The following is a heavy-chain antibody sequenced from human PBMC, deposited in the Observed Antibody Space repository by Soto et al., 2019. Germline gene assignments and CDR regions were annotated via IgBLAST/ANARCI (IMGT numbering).Heavy chain of an antibody. CDR2: IIPIFGTA. J-gene: IGHJ5*02. D-gene: IGHD3-22*01. CDR1: GGTFSSYS. V-gene: IGHV1-69*06. Sequence: SVKVSCKASGGTFSSYSISWVRQAPGQGLEWMGGIIPIFGTANYAQKFQGRVTITADKSTSTAYMELSSLRSEDTAVYYCAREWGDDSSGFYTSESNWFDPWGQGTLVTVSS. CDR3: AREWGDDSSGFYTSESNWFDP.